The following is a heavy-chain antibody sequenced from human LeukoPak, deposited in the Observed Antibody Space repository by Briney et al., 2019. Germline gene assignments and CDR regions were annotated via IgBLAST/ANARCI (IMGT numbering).Heavy chain of an antibody. CDR1: GFIFSDYY. V-gene: IGHV3-11*04. D-gene: IGHD3-10*01. Sequence: PGGSLRLSCAASGFIFSDYYITWIRQAPGKGLEWVSYISNSGSTIYFADSVKGRFTISRDNSKNTLYLQMNSLRAEDTAVYYCARDRLWFGELFTQYYFDYWGQGTLVTVSS. J-gene: IGHJ4*02. CDR2: ISNSGSTI. CDR3: ARDRLWFGELFTQYYFDY.